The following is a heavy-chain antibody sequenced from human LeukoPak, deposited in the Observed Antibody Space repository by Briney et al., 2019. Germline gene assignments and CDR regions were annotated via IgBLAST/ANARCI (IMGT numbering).Heavy chain of an antibody. D-gene: IGHD6-13*01. J-gene: IGHJ4*02. Sequence: SETLSLTCAVYGGSFSGYYWSWIRQPPGKGLEWVGEINHSGSTNYNPYLKSRVTISVNTSKNQFFLKLSSVTAADTAEYYWARGSRSRYSSSWAIDYWGQGTLVTVSS. CDR1: GGSFSGYY. CDR2: INHSGST. CDR3: ARGSRSRYSSSWAIDY. V-gene: IGHV4-34*01.